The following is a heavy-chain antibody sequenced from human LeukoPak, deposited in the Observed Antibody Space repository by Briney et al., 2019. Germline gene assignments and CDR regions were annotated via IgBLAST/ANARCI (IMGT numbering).Heavy chain of an antibody. CDR1: GGSVSSSNFY. Sequence: SETLSLTCNVSGGSVSSSNFYWGWVRQAPGKGLEWIGSFYSGSSFHNPSLKSRVLMSGDKSKNHLSLKLRSVTAADTAVYYCAERGVGPTTDAFDIWGRGTMVTVSS. J-gene: IGHJ3*02. CDR3: AERGVGPTTDAFDI. D-gene: IGHD1-26*01. CDR2: FYSGSS. V-gene: IGHV4-39*07.